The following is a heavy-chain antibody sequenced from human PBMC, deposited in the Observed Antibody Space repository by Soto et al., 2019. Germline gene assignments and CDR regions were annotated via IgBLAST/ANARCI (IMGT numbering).Heavy chain of an antibody. CDR1: GDSVSRNNVT. CDR3: ARNEGSGYDYYFDF. V-gene: IGHV6-1*01. Sequence: QLQLQLSGPGLVKPSQTLSLTCAISGDSVSRNNVTWNWIRQSPSRGLEWLGRTFYRSKYYNDYAFSVKGRITINADTSENHFSLQMTSVTPEDTAVYFCARNEGSGYDYYFDFWGQGILVTVAS. CDR2: TFYRSKYYN. D-gene: IGHD5-12*01. J-gene: IGHJ4*02.